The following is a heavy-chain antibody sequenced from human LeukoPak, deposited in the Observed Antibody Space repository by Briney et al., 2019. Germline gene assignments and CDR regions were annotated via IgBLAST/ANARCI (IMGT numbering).Heavy chain of an antibody. CDR3: ARDLGGVAGPSSGYNWFDP. J-gene: IGHJ5*02. Sequence: ASVKVSCKASGYTFTSYYMHWVRQAPGQGLEWMGIINPSGGSTSYAQKFQGRVTMTRDMSTSTVYMELSSLRFEDTAVYYCARDLGGVAGPSSGYNWFDPWGQGTLVTVSS. CDR2: INPSGGST. D-gene: IGHD3-22*01. CDR1: GYTFTSYY. V-gene: IGHV1-46*01.